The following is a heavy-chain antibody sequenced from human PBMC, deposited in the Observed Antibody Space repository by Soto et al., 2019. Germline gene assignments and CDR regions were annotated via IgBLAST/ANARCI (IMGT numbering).Heavy chain of an antibody. J-gene: IGHJ5*02. Sequence: QITLEESGPTLVQPTQTLTLTCTVSGFSLTTSGVAVVWIRQPPGKALEWLAAIYGNDDEHYSPSLRNRLTITKDTSKNQVVLTMTNVDPVDTATYFCAHRMNTAERCWFDPWGQGTLVTVSS. CDR1: GFSLTTSGVA. D-gene: IGHD6-13*01. CDR2: IYGNDDE. CDR3: AHRMNTAERCWFDP. V-gene: IGHV2-5*01.